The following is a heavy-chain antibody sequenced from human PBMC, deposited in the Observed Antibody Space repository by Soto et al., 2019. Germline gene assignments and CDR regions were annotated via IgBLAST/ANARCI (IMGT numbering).Heavy chain of an antibody. CDR3: ARGAPIGIAAAGPFDY. Sequence: PGGSLRLSCAASGFTFSSYAMHWVRQAPGKGLEWVAVISYDGSNKYYADSVKGRFTISRDNSKNTLYLQMNSLRAEDTAVYYCARGAPIGIAAAGPFDYWGQGTLVTVSS. CDR1: GFTFSSYA. V-gene: IGHV3-30-3*01. J-gene: IGHJ4*02. CDR2: ISYDGSNK. D-gene: IGHD6-13*01.